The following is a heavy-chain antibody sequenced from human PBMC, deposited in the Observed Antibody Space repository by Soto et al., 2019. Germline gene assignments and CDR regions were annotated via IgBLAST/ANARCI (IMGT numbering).Heavy chain of an antibody. CDR3: AKDRSFETNSGWSLSDS. D-gene: IGHD6-19*01. CDR2: ISGGGDT. J-gene: IGHJ4*02. Sequence: PGGSLRLSCATSGFTFNYYSMNWVRLAPGKGLQWVSTISGGGDTYYAESVKGRLTISRDNSKNTLYLQMNNLRAEDTAVYYCAKDRSFETNSGWSLSDSWGQGTLVTVSS. CDR1: GFTFNYYS. V-gene: IGHV3-23*01.